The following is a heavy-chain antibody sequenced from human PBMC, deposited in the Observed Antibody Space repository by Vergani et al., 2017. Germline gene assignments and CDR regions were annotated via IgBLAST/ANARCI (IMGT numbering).Heavy chain of an antibody. Sequence: EVQLVESGGVVVQPGGSLRLSCAASGFTFDDYTMHWVRQAPGKGLEWVSLISWDGGSTYYADSVKGRFTISRDNAKNSLYLQMNSLRAEDTALYYCAKDITSVWFGGSNWFDPWGQGTLVTVSS. CDR1: GFTFDDYT. CDR2: ISWDGGST. CDR3: AKDITSVWFGGSNWFDP. D-gene: IGHD3-10*01. J-gene: IGHJ5*02. V-gene: IGHV3-43*01.